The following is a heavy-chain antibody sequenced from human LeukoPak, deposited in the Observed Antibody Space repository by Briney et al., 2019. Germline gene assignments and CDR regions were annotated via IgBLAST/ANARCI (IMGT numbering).Heavy chain of an antibody. Sequence: GGSLRLSCAASGFTVSSNYITWVRQAPGKGLEWVANIKQDGSEKNYVDSVKGRFTVSRDNARNSLYLQMNSLRAEDTAVYYCVGGGAFDFWGQGTMVTVSS. CDR3: VGGGAFDF. CDR1: GFTVSSNY. CDR2: IKQDGSEK. D-gene: IGHD3-16*01. V-gene: IGHV3-7*01. J-gene: IGHJ3*01.